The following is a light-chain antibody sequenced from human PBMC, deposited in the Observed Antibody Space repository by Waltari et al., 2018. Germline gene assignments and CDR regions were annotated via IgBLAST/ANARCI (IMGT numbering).Light chain of an antibody. V-gene: IGLV3-21*02. J-gene: IGLJ2*01. CDR3: EVWDSTSDHVI. CDR2: DDT. Sequence: YVLTQPPSVSVAPGQTATVTCGGDNIGSKSVHWYQQKPGQAPVLVVYDDTDRPSGIRERFSGSNSGTTATLTISRVEAGDEADDYCEVWDSTSDHVIFGGGTILTVL. CDR1: NIGSKS.